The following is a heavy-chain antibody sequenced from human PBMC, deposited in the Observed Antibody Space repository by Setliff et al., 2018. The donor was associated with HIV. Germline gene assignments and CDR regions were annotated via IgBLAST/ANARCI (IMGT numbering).Heavy chain of an antibody. Sequence: PGGSLRLSCAASGFMFNIYEMNWVRQAPGKGLQWVSFISSSSNTKYYADSVKGRFTISRDNAKNSLYLQMNSLRAEDTAVYYCARSLYDSSMNVIWGQGTMVTVSS. V-gene: IGHV3-48*01. D-gene: IGHD3-22*01. CDR3: ARSLYDSSMNVI. J-gene: IGHJ3*02. CDR2: ISSSSNTK. CDR1: GFMFNIYE.